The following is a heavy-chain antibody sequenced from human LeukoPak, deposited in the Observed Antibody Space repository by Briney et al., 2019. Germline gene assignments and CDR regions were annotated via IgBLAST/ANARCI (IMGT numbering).Heavy chain of an antibody. CDR1: GFTFSSYA. CDR3: AKDTSIGKYCTNGVCSPFDY. Sequence: GGSLRLPCAGSGFTFSSYAMSWVRQAPGQGLEWVSVISDNGDYTSYADSVRGRFTISRDNSRNTLYLQMISLRPEDTAVYYCAKDTSIGKYCTNGVCSPFDYWGQGTLVSVSS. J-gene: IGHJ4*02. D-gene: IGHD2-8*01. CDR2: ISDNGDYT. V-gene: IGHV3-23*01.